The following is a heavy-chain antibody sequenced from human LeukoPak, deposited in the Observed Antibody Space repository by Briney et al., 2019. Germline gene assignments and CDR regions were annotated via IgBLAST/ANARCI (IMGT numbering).Heavy chain of an antibody. CDR3: ARVSWSAGGAFDY. V-gene: IGHV3-48*03. Sequence: PGGSLRLSCAASGFTCSSYEMNWVRQAPGRELVGVLYISSSGSTISYAGSVKGRFTISRDNAKNSLYLQMNSLRAEDTAVYYCARVSWSAGGAFDYWGQGTLVTVSS. J-gene: IGHJ4*02. CDR2: ISSSGSTI. CDR1: GFTCSSYE. D-gene: IGHD2-8*02.